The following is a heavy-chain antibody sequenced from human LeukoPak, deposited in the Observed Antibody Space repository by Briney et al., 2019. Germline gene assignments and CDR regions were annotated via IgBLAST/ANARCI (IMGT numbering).Heavy chain of an antibody. J-gene: IGHJ4*02. D-gene: IGHD3-3*01. CDR1: GYTFTSYG. CDR2: ISAYNGNT. CDR3: AREFTAYDFWSGYIPLDY. V-gene: IGHV1-18*01. Sequence: ASVKVSCKASGYTFTSYGISLVRQAPGQGLEWMGWISAYNGNTNYAQKLQGRVTMTTDTSTSTAYMELRSLRSDDTAVYYCAREFTAYDFWSGYIPLDYWGQGTLVTVSS.